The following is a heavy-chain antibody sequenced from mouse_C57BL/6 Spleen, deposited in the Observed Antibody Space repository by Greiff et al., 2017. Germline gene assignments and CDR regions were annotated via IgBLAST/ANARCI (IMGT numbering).Heavy chain of an antibody. CDR3: ARGDSSGYFDL. CDR2: IDPSDSYT. D-gene: IGHD3-2*02. Sequence: QVQLQQPGAELVMPGASVKLSCKASGYTFTSYWMHWVKQGPGQGLEWIGEIDPSDSYTNYNQKFKVKSTLTVDKSSSTAHMQLSSLTSEDSAVYYSARGDSSGYFDLWGQSTTLTVSS. CDR1: GYTFTSYW. J-gene: IGHJ2*01. V-gene: IGHV1-69*01.